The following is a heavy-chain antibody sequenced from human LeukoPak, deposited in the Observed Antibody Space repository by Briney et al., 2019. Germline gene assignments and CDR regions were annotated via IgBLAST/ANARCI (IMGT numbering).Heavy chain of an antibody. CDR3: ARDGPDYGDYINFDY. V-gene: IGHV1-2*02. D-gene: IGHD4-17*01. CDR1: GYTFTGYY. CDR2: INPNSGGT. J-gene: IGHJ4*02. Sequence: GASVKVSCKASGYTFTGYYMHWVRQAPGQGLEWMGWINPNSGGTNYAQKFQGRVTMTRDTSISTAYMELRSLRSDDTAVYYCARDGPDYGDYINFDYWGQGTLVTVSS.